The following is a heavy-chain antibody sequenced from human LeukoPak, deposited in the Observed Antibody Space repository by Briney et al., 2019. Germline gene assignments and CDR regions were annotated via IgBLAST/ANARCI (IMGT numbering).Heavy chain of an antibody. Sequence: SETLSLTCTVSGGSISSSSYYWVWIRQPPGKGLEWIGNIYYSGRTYQNPSLKSRVTISLDASKNQFSLKMSSVTAADTAVYYCARQGSGGPYYFDYWGQGTLVTVSS. D-gene: IGHD6-25*01. CDR1: GGSISSSSYY. V-gene: IGHV4-39*01. CDR3: ARQGSGGPYYFDY. CDR2: IYYSGRT. J-gene: IGHJ4*02.